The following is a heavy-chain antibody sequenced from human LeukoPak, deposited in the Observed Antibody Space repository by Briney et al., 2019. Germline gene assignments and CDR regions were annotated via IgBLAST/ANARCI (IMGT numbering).Heavy chain of an antibody. CDR1: GFIVSSNY. D-gene: IGHD1-26*01. J-gene: IGHJ5*02. Sequence: GGSLRLSCAASGFIVSSNYMSWVRQAPGKGLEWVSIIYRDGSTYYADSVKGRFTISRDNSKNTLYLQMNSLRAEDTAVYYCARANSATIPGVDPWGQGTLVTASS. CDR2: IYRDGST. CDR3: ARANSATIPGVDP. V-gene: IGHV3-53*01.